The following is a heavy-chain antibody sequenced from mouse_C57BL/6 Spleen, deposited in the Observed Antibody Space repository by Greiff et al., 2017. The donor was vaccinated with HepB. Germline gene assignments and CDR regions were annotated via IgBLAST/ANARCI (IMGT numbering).Heavy chain of an antibody. D-gene: IGHD2-3*01. CDR3: ARKGNLYDGYWEWYFDV. J-gene: IGHJ1*03. CDR1: GFTFSSYG. V-gene: IGHV5-6*01. CDR2: ISSGGSYT. Sequence: EVKLVESGGDLVKPGGSLKLSCAASGFTFSSYGMSWVRQTPDKRLEWVATISSGGSYTYYPDSVKGRFTISRDNAKNTLYLQMSSLKSEDTAMYYCARKGNLYDGYWEWYFDVWGTGTTVTVSS.